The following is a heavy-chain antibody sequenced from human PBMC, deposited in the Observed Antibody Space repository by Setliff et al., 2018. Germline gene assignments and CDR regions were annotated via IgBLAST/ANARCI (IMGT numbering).Heavy chain of an antibody. CDR3: ARLRYYGSGSYLDY. J-gene: IGHJ4*02. D-gene: IGHD3-10*01. CDR2: IYHSGST. Sequence: SETLSLTCAVSGYSTSSGYYWGWIRQPPGKGLEWIGSIYHSGSTYYNPSLKSRVTISVDTSKNQFSLKLSSVTAADTAVYYCARLRYYGSGSYLDYWGQGTLVTVSS. V-gene: IGHV4-38-2*01. CDR1: GYSTSSGYY.